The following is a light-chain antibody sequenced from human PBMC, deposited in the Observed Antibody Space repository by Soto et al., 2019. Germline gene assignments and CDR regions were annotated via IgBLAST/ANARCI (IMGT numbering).Light chain of an antibody. V-gene: IGKV1-5*03. CDR1: QSISSW. CDR3: QQYNSYST. Sequence: DIQMTQSPSTLSASVGDRVTITCRASQSISSWLAWYQQKPGKAPKLLIYKASSLASGVPSRFSDSGSGTEFTLTISSLQPDDFATYSCQQYNSYSTFGPGTKVDIK. CDR2: KAS. J-gene: IGKJ3*01.